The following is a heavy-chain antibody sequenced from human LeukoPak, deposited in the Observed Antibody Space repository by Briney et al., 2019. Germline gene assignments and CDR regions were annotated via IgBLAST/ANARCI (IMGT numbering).Heavy chain of an antibody. D-gene: IGHD2-8*01. CDR1: GGTFSSYA. CDR2: IIPIFGTA. CDR3: ARVGPQGVPYYYYYVDV. J-gene: IGHJ6*03. V-gene: IGHV1-69*05. Sequence: ASVKVSCKASGGTFSSYAISWVRQAPGQGLEWMGGIIPIFGTANYAQKFQGRVTITTDESTSTAYMELSSLRSEDTAVYYCARVGPQGVPYYYYYVDVWGKGTTVTVSS.